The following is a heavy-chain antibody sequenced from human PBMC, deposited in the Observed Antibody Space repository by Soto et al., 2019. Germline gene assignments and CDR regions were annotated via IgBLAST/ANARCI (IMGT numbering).Heavy chain of an antibody. CDR3: ARGGYGDY. V-gene: IGHV1-18*01. Sequence: QVHLVQSGAEVKKPGASVKVSCKGSGYDFTTYGITWVRQAPGQGLEWMAWISAHNGNTDDAQKLQGRVTVTRDTPTSTAYMELRSLRSDDTAVYYCARGGYGDYWGQGALVTVSS. D-gene: IGHD1-1*01. CDR2: ISAHNGNT. J-gene: IGHJ4*02. CDR1: GYDFTTYG.